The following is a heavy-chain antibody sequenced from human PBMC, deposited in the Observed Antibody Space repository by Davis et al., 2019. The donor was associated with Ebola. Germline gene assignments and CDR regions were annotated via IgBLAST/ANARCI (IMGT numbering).Heavy chain of an antibody. CDR3: ARGDYSSGWLQGVVAFDI. Sequence: GESLKISCAASGFTFSDYYMSWIRQAPGKGLEWVSYISSSGSTIYYADSVKGRFTISRDNAKNSLYLQMNSLRAEDTAVYYCARGDYSSGWLQGVVAFDIWGQGTMVTVSS. CDR1: GFTFSDYY. D-gene: IGHD6-19*01. V-gene: IGHV3-11*01. J-gene: IGHJ3*02. CDR2: ISSSGSTI.